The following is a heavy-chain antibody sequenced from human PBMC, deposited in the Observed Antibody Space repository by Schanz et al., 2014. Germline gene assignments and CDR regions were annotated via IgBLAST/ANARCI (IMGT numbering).Heavy chain of an antibody. CDR3: ARVTTGYDS. CDR2: INPNSGAT. J-gene: IGHJ4*02. V-gene: IGHV1-2*02. Sequence: QVQLVQSGSEVKKPGASVKVSCKASGYTFTGHRMHWVRQAPGQGLEWLGWINPNSGATSSAQKFQGRVTMTRDTSSSTVYMQLSSLTSDDTAIYYCARVTTGYDSWGQGTLVTVSS. D-gene: IGHD5-12*01. CDR1: GYTFTGHR.